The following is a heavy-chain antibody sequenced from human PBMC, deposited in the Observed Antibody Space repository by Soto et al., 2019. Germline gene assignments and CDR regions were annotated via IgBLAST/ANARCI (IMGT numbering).Heavy chain of an antibody. CDR1: GYTFTSYD. J-gene: IGHJ6*02. V-gene: IGHV1-8*01. CDR3: ARAVEGSPEEYYYYGMDV. CDR2: MNPNSGNT. D-gene: IGHD2-2*01. Sequence: ASVKVSCKASGYTFTSYDINWVRQATGQGLEWMGWMNPNSGNTGYAQKFQGRVTMTRNTSTSTAYMELSSLRSEDTAVYYCARAVEGSPEEYYYYGMDVWGQGTTVTISS.